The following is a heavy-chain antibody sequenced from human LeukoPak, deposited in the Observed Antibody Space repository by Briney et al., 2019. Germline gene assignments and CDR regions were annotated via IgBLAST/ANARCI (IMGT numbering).Heavy chain of an antibody. CDR1: GFTFSSYA. V-gene: IGHV3-23*01. Sequence: GSLRLSCAASGFTFSSYAMSWVRQAPGKGLEWVSAISGSGGSTYYADSVKGRFTISRDNSNNTLYLQMNSLRAEDTAVYFCAKELIRGYSYGYADQWGQGTLVTISS. CDR3: AKELIRGYSYGYADQ. J-gene: IGHJ4*02. D-gene: IGHD5-18*01. CDR2: ISGSGGST.